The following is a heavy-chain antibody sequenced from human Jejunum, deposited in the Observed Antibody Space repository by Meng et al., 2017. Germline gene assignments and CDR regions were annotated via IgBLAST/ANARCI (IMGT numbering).Heavy chain of an antibody. D-gene: IGHD6-6*01. CDR1: GYSVTSGSYH. J-gene: IGHJ4*02. V-gene: IGHV4-30-4*01. CDR2: IHHSGIT. CDR3: ATIQSSPHFFNY. Sequence: QVQLQESGPGLVKPSQTLSLACPVSGYSVTSGSYHWSWIRQPPGKGLEWIGYIHHSGITYYNPSLRSRLLISIDTSKRQLSLTLNSVTAADTALYYCATIQSSPHFFNYWGQGTLVTVSS.